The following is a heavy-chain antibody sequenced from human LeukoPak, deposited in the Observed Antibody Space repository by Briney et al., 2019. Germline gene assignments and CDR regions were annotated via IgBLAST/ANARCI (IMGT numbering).Heavy chain of an antibody. Sequence: ASVKVSCKVSGYTLTELSMHWVRQAPGKGLEWMGGFDPEDGETIYAQKFQGRVTMIEDTSTDTAYMELSSLRSEDTAVYYCARRGPIGDSWGLIDYWGQGTLVTVSS. D-gene: IGHD7-27*01. J-gene: IGHJ4*02. CDR2: FDPEDGET. CDR3: ARRGPIGDSWGLIDY. CDR1: GYTLTELS. V-gene: IGHV1-24*01.